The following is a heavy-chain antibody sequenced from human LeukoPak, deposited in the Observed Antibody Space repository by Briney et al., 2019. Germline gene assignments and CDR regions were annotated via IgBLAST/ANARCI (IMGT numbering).Heavy chain of an antibody. D-gene: IGHD2-15*01. CDR2: MNPNSGNT. J-gene: IGHJ4*02. V-gene: IGHV1-8*01. CDR3: ARSDLGYCSGGSCYSHY. Sequence: GASVKVSCKASGYTFTSYDINWVRQAPGQGLEWMGWMNPNSGNTGYAQKFQGRVTMTRNTSISTAYMELSSLTSEDTAVYYCARSDLGYCSGGSCYSHYWGQGTLVTVSS. CDR1: GYTFTSYD.